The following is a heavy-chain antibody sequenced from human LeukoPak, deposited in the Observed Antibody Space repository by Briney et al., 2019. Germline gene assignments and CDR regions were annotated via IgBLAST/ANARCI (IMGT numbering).Heavy chain of an antibody. CDR2: IYYSGST. D-gene: IGHD2-21*02. Sequence: SETLSLTCTVSGGSIRSSSYYWGWIRQPPGKGLEWIGTIYYSGSTSYNPSLKSRVTISVDTSKNQFSLQLNSVTPEDTAVYYCAREGGPYCGGDCYHHDYWGQGTLVTVSS. CDR1: GGSIRSSSYY. V-gene: IGHV4-39*02. CDR3: AREGGPYCGGDCYHHDY. J-gene: IGHJ4*02.